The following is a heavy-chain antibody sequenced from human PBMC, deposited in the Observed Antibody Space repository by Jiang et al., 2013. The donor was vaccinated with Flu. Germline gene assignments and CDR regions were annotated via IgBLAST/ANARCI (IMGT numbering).Heavy chain of an antibody. J-gene: IGHJ5*02. D-gene: IGHD4-17*01. V-gene: IGHV2-5*02. CDR2: IYWDDNK. Sequence: WIRQPPGKALEWLGIIYWDDNKRYSPILKSRITIDKDTSKNRVVLIMTNMAPVDTATYFCVRGAYGDFADWIDPWGQGTLVTVSS. CDR3: VRGAYGDFADWIDP.